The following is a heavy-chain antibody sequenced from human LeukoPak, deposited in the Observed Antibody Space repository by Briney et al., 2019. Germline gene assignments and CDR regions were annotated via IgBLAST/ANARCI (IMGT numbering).Heavy chain of an antibody. CDR1: GGSFSGYY. CDR3: ARVKTTVTRGEAYYYYYYMDV. CDR2: INHSGST. J-gene: IGHJ6*03. V-gene: IGHV4-34*01. Sequence: SETLSLTCAVYGGSFSGYYWSWIRQPPGKGLEWIGEINHSGSTNYNPSLKSRVTISVDTSKNQFSLKLSSVTAADTAVYYYARVKTTVTRGEAYYYYYYMDVWGKGTTVTVSS. D-gene: IGHD4-17*01.